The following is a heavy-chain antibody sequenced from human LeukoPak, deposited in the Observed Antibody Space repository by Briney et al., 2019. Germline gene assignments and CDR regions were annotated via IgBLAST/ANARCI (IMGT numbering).Heavy chain of an antibody. V-gene: IGHV6-1*01. CDR1: GDSVSSNSAA. CDR3: ARGFKHIVVVTASYYMDV. CDR2: TYYRSKWYN. J-gene: IGHJ6*03. D-gene: IGHD2-21*02. Sequence: SQTLSLTCAISGDSVSSNSAAWNWIRQSPSRGLEWLGRTYYRSKWYNDYAVSVKSRITINPDTSKNQFSLQLNSVTPEDTAVYYCARGFKHIVVVTASYYMDVWGKGTTVTASS.